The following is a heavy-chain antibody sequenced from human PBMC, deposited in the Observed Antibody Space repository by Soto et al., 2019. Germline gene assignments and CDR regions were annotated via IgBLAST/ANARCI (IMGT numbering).Heavy chain of an antibody. CDR2: IYYTGTT. CDR3: ASLRFLDLVFDY. J-gene: IGHJ4*02. Sequence: SETLSLTCTVSGSPISDHYWSWFRQAPGQGLEWVGYIYYTGTTTYNPSLKSRVTISVDTSKNQFSLKLSSVTAADTAVYYCASLRFLDLVFDYWGQGTLVTFSS. CDR1: GSPISDHY. V-gene: IGHV4-59*11. D-gene: IGHD3-3*01.